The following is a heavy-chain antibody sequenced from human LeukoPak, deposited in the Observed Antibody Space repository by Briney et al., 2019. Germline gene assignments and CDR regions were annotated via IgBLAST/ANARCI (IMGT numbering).Heavy chain of an antibody. CDR1: GFTFGDYG. CDR2: ISGSGGST. CDR3: AKDMTTVTRGAFDI. J-gene: IGHJ3*02. D-gene: IGHD4-17*01. Sequence: GGSLRLSCAASGFTFGDYGMSWVRQAPGKGLEWVSAISGSGGSTYYADSVKGRFTISRDNSKNTLYLQMNSLRAEDTAVYYCAKDMTTVTRGAFDIWGQGTMVTVSS. V-gene: IGHV3-23*01.